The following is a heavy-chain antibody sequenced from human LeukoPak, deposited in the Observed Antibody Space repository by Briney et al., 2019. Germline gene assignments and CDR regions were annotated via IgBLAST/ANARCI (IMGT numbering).Heavy chain of an antibody. CDR1: GFTFSSYW. Sequence: GGSLRLSCTASGFTFSSYWMSWVRQAPGKGLEWVANIKQDGSEEYYVDSVKGRFAISRDNAKNSLYLQMNSLRAEDTAVYYCARGLGSRSGAGDYWGQGTPVTVSS. V-gene: IGHV3-7*01. CDR3: ARGLGSRSGAGDY. CDR2: IKQDGSEE. J-gene: IGHJ4*02. D-gene: IGHD6-6*01.